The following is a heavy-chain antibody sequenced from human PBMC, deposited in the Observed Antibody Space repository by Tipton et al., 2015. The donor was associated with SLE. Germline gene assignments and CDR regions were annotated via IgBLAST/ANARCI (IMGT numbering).Heavy chain of an antibody. V-gene: IGHV3-23*01. D-gene: IGHD3-10*01. Sequence: SLRLSCVASGFTFSSSWMHWVRHAPGKGLVWVSAISGSGGSTYYADSVKGRFTISRDNSKNTLYLEMNSLRVEDTAAYACAIVRGDVGSGSGGYWGQGTLVTVSS. CDR3: AIVRGDVGSGSGGY. CDR2: ISGSGGST. J-gene: IGHJ4*02. CDR1: GFTFSSSW.